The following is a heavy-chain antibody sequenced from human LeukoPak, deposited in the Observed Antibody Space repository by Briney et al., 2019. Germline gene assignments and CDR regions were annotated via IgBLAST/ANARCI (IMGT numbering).Heavy chain of an antibody. V-gene: IGHV4-30-4*07. CDR2: IYYSGST. CDR3: ARHLNWGSYYFDY. CDR1: GGSISSGGYS. J-gene: IGHJ4*02. D-gene: IGHD7-27*01. Sequence: SQTLSLTCAVSGGSISSGGYSWSWIRQPPGKGLEWIGYIYYSGSTNYNPSLKSRVTISVDTSKNQFSLKLSSVTAADTAVYYCARHLNWGSYYFDYWGQGTPVTVSS.